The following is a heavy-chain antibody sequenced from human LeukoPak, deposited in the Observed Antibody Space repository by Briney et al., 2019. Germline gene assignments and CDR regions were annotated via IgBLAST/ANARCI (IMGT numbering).Heavy chain of an antibody. D-gene: IGHD6-19*01. J-gene: IGHJ4*02. V-gene: IGHV1-18*01. CDR2: INPCNGNT. CDR1: GYSFTSYG. Sequence: ASLKVSCKASGYSFTSYGITWVRQTPGQGLEWMGWINPCNGNTNYAQKLQGRVTMTTDTSTSTAYMDLWSLRSDDTAVYYCARERSGWFFSNWGQGTLVTVSS. CDR3: ARERSGWFFSN.